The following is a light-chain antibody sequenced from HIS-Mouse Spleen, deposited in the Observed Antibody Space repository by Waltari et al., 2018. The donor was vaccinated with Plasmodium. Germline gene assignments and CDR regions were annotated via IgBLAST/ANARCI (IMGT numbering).Light chain of an antibody. J-gene: IGLJ2*01. CDR1: SSHTGTTY. CDR3: GTWDSSLSAGVV. V-gene: IGLV1-51*01. Sequence: QSVLTQPPSVSAAPGPQVNIPCSGSSSHTGTTYVTRYQQPPGTAPKLLIYDNNKRPSGIPDRFSGSKSGTSATLGITGLQTGDEADYYCGTWDSSLSAGVVFGGGTKLTVL. CDR2: DNN.